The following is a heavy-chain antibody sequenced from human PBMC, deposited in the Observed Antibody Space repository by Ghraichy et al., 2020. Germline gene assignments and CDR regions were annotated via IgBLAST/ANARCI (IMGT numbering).Heavy chain of an antibody. CDR2: IDGNSGAS. CDR3: AKDLASYYFGAGSFIDY. V-gene: IGHV3-23*01. CDR1: GFTFGDYV. D-gene: IGHD3-10*01. J-gene: IGHJ4*02. Sequence: GGSLRLSCAASGFTFGDYVIHWVRQAPGTGLDWVSAIDGNSGASYYADSVRGRFTISRDNSKNTLYLQMNSLRVEDTAIYYCAKDLASYYFGAGSFIDYWGQGTRVTVSS.